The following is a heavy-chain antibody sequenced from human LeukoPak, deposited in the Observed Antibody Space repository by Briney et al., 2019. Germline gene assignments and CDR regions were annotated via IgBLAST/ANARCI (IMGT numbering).Heavy chain of an antibody. V-gene: IGHV4-39*02. CDR1: GGSISSSSYY. J-gene: IGHJ4*02. Sequence: SETLSLTCTVSGGSISSSSYYGGWLRQPPGRGLEWIGSIYYSGSTYYKLSLKSRVTISVDTSKNHFSLTLSSVPPADTAVYYCARGRIQLWPRRVGYFDYWGQGTLVTVSS. CDR2: IYYSGST. D-gene: IGHD5-18*01. CDR3: ARGRIQLWPRRVGYFDY.